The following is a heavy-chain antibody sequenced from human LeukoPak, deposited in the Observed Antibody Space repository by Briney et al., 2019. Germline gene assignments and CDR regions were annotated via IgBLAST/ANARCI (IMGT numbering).Heavy chain of an antibody. CDR1: GFTFSSYG. V-gene: IGHV3-30*18. CDR3: AKTFSGSWIFDY. CDR2: ISSDGSNK. J-gene: IGHJ4*02. D-gene: IGHD6-13*01. Sequence: GGSLRLSCAASGFTFSSYGMHWVRQAPGKGLEWVAVISSDGSNKYYADSVKGRFTISRDTSTNTVYLQMNSLSAEDTAVYYCAKTFSGSWIFDYWGQGTLVTVSS.